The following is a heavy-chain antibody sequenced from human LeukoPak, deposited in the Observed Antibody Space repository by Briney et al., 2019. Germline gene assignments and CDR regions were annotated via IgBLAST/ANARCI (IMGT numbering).Heavy chain of an antibody. V-gene: IGHV3-74*01. Sequence: PGGSLRLSCAASGFTFSSYWMHWVRQAPGKGLVWVSRINSDGSSIIYADSVKGRFTISRDNAKNTLYLQMNSLRAEDTAVYYCARDPYSGSYGNTYYYYMDVWGKGTTVTISS. CDR3: ARDPYSGSYGNTYYYYMDV. D-gene: IGHD1-26*01. CDR2: INSDGSSI. J-gene: IGHJ6*03. CDR1: GFTFSSYW.